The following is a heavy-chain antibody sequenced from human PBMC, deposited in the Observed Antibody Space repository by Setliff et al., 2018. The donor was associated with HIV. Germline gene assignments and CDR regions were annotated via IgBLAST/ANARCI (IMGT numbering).Heavy chain of an antibody. CDR3: SRGRGASFEVSWFDP. D-gene: IGHD3-16*01. V-gene: IGHV4-61*09. CDR2: VYTSGNT. Sequence: SETLSLTCTVSGGSINIGSFYWSWIRQPAGKGPEWLGHVYTSGNTYYDPSLASRVAISLDRSKNQFSLKLDSVTAADAALYFCSRGRGASFEVSWFDPWGQGILVTVSS. J-gene: IGHJ5*02. CDR1: GGSINIGSFY.